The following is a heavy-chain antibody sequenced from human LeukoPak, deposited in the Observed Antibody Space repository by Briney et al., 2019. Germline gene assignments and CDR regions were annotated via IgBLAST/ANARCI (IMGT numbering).Heavy chain of an antibody. Sequence: GASLRLSCTASGFTFTNYAMSWVRQAPGKGLEWVSVISGSGGSTYYADSVKGRFTISSDTSNNTLYLQINSQRAETTAVYYCAKPSPHDNSVFPPAMFYYWGQGTLVTVSS. J-gene: IGHJ4*02. CDR3: AKPSPHDNSVFPPAMFYY. CDR2: ISGSGGST. D-gene: IGHD3-22*01. V-gene: IGHV3-23*01. CDR1: GFTFTNYA.